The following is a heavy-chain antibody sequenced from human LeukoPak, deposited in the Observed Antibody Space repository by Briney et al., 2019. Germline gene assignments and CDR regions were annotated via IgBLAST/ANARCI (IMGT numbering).Heavy chain of an antibody. CDR2: IYYSGST. D-gene: IGHD3-10*01. CDR3: ARDRGVGEFDY. V-gene: IGHV4-39*07. J-gene: IGHJ4*02. Sequence: PSETLSLTCTVSGGSISSSSYYWGWIRQPPGKGLEWIGSIYYSGSTYYNPSLKSRVTISVDTSKNQFSLKLSSVTAADTAVYYCARDRGVGEFDYWGQGTLVTVSS. CDR1: GGSISSSSYY.